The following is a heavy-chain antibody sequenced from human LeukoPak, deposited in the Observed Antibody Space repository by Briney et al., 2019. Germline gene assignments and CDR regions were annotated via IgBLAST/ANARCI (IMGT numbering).Heavy chain of an antibody. CDR1: GYTFTPHY. Sequence: ASVKVSCKTSGYTFTPHYIHWVRQAPGQGLEHVGWINPANGGTNYAQKFQGRVIMTRDTSISTAYMQLSSLTSDDTAVYYCARSPSGQLDYWGRGTLVSVSS. J-gene: IGHJ4*02. D-gene: IGHD1-1*01. V-gene: IGHV1-2*02. CDR3: ARSPSGQLDY. CDR2: INPANGGT.